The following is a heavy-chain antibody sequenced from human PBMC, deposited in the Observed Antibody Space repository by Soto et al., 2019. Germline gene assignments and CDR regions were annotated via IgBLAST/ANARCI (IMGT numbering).Heavy chain of an antibody. CDR2: INHSGST. CDR1: GVSISGCY. V-gene: IGHV4-34*01. D-gene: IGHD3-10*01. Sequence: SETLSLTCAVYGVSISGCYSNWIRQPPGKGLEWIGEINHSGSTNYNPSLKSRVTISVDTSKNQFSLKLSSVTAADTAVYYCARSMVRGLFPTTHYYYYYGMDVWGQGTTVTVSS. CDR3: ARSMVRGLFPTTHYYYYYGMDV. J-gene: IGHJ6*02.